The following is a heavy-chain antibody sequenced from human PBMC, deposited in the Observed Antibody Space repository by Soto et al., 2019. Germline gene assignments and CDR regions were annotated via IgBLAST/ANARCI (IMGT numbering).Heavy chain of an antibody. D-gene: IGHD5-18*01. V-gene: IGHV3-15*01. CDR1: GFTSSNAW. Sequence: PGGSLRLSCAASGFTSSNAWMSWVRQAPGKGLEWVGRIKSKTDGGTTDFAAPVKGRFTISRDDSKNTLYLQMNSLKTEDTAVYYCATGRYSSGYWGHFDYWGQGTLATVSS. J-gene: IGHJ4*02. CDR3: ATGRYSSGYWGHFDY. CDR2: IKSKTDGGTT.